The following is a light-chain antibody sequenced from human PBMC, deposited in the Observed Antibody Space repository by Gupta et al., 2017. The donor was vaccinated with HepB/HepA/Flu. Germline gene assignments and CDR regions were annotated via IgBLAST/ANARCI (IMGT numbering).Light chain of an antibody. CDR3: QLCYTRTAYPVV. J-gene: IGLJ2*01. CDR2: EAT. CDR1: NIGTKS. V-gene: IGLV3-21*03. Sequence: TSATSFTPATGRASRRDRGGNNIGTKSVHWYQQRPGQAPLVVIYEATTRPSGSPERMSGFNSGNTAILTISRVEAGDEADYYCQLCYTRTAYPVVFGGGTKLTV.